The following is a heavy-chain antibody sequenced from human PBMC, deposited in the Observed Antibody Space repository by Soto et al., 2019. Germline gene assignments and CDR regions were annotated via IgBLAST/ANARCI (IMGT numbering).Heavy chain of an antibody. CDR2: ISSGGSYI. CDR1: FTFSMYS. CDR3: TRDQGGSYDSWFDP. V-gene: IGHV3-21*01. J-gene: IGHJ5*02. Sequence: EVQVVESGGGLVQPGGSLRLSCSFTFSMYSMSWARQAPGKGLEWVASISSGGSYIKYADSVKGRFTISRDNAKNSVSLQMNSLRVDDTAVYFCTRDQGGSYDSWFDPWGQGTLVTVSS. D-gene: IGHD1-26*01.